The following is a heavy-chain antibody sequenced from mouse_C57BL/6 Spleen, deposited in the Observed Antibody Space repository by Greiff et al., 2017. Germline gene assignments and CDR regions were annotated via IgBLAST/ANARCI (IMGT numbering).Heavy chain of an antibody. CDR1: GYTFTGYW. CDR2: SLPGSGST. J-gene: IGHJ1*03. Sequence: VQLQQSGAELMKPGASVKLSCKATGYTFTGYWIEWVKQRPGHGLEWIGESLPGSGSTNYNEKFKGKATFTADTSSNTAYMQLSSLTTEDAAIDDCACSPLITTVVDWYFDVWGTGTTGTVSS. V-gene: IGHV1-9*01. D-gene: IGHD1-1*01. CDR3: ACSPLITTVVDWYFDV.